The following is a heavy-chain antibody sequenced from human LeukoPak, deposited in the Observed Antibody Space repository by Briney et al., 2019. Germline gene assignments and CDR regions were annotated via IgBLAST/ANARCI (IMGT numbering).Heavy chain of an antibody. V-gene: IGHV3-48*03. CDR3: ARGAITFGGVHFDY. CDR1: GFTFSGYE. CDR2: ISSSGSTI. Sequence: PGGSLTLSCAASGFTFSGYEMNWVRQAPGKWLEWVSYISSSGSTIYYADAVMGRFTISRDNAKNSLYLQMKSLRADDAAVYYCARGAITFGGVHFDYWGQGTLVTVSS. J-gene: IGHJ4*02. D-gene: IGHD3-16*01.